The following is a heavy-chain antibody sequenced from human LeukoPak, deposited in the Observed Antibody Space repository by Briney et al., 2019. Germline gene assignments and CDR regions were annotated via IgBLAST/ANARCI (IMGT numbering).Heavy chain of an antibody. D-gene: IGHD3-22*01. CDR2: IYTRGST. CDR1: GGSITTYY. V-gene: IGHV4-4*07. Sequence: PSETLSLTCTVSGGSITTYYWSWIRQPAGKGLEWIGRIYTRGSTNYNPSLKSRVTMSVDTSKNQFSLKLSSVTAADTAVYYCAGEGHYYDSTGYYYGGEDYWGQGTLVTASS. CDR3: AGEGHYYDSTGYYYGGEDY. J-gene: IGHJ4*02.